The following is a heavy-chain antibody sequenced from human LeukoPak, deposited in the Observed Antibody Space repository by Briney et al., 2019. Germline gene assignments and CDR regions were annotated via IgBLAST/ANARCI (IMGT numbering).Heavy chain of an antibody. CDR2: TVSRGTT. J-gene: IGHJ4*02. Sequence: GGSLRLSCAASEFTFSSYWMSWVRQAPGKGLEWVSSTVSRGTTQYADSVKGRFTVSRGTSKNTLYLQMNSLRSDDTAVYYCARYSGSYDYWGQGTLVTVSS. D-gene: IGHD1-26*01. CDR3: ARYSGSYDY. CDR1: EFTFSSYW. V-gene: IGHV3-23*01.